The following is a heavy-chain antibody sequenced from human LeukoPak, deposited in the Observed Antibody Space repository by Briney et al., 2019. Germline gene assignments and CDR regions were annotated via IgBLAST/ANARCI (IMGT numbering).Heavy chain of an antibody. Sequence: GGSLRLSCAASGFTFSSYAMHWVRQASGKGLEWVALTSYVGYNKYYGDSVKGRFTISRDNSKNTLYLQMNSLRADDTAVYYCAKAGSSGSFDSWGQGTLVTVSS. CDR3: AKAGSSGSFDS. D-gene: IGHD6-19*01. CDR1: GFTFSSYA. J-gene: IGHJ4*02. V-gene: IGHV3-30*18. CDR2: TSYVGYNK.